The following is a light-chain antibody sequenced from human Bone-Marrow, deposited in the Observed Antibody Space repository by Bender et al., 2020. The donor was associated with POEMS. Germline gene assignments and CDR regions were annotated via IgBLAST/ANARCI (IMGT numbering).Light chain of an antibody. Sequence: QSALTQPASASGSPGQSITISCTGTSTDYDFRHLVSWYQHQPGKPPRLIIYEVSRRPSGISQRFSGSQYGTTASLTISGLQTEDEADYYCCSYAGSYLMVFGGGAKLTVL. J-gene: IGLJ2*01. CDR1: STDYDFRHL. CDR3: CSYAGSYLMV. CDR2: EVS. V-gene: IGLV2-23*02.